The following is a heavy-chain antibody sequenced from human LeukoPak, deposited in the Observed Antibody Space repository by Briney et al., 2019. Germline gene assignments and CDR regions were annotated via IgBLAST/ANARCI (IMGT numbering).Heavy chain of an antibody. CDR3: ARGTYYGSGSYSFDY. V-gene: IGHV4-59*08. CDR1: GGSISSYY. D-gene: IGHD3-10*01. Sequence: SETLSLTCTVSGGSISSYYWSWIRQPPGKGLEWIGYIYYSGTTKYNPSLKSRVTISVDTSKNQFSLKLSSVTAADTAVYYCARGTYYGSGSYSFDYWGQGTLVTVSS. J-gene: IGHJ4*02. CDR2: IYYSGTT.